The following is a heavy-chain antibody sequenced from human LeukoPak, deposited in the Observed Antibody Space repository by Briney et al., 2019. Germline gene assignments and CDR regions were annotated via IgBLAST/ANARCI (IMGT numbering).Heavy chain of an antibody. CDR3: ARRDTSGYFSDY. V-gene: IGHV3-64*01. CDR1: GFSFSTYA. D-gene: IGHD6-19*01. Sequence: GGSLRLSCAASGFSFSTYAMSWVRQAPGKGLEYVAAISSNGGNTYYPNSVKGRFTISRDNSKNTLYLQMGSLRVEDMAVYYCARRDTSGYFSDYWGQGALVTVSS. J-gene: IGHJ4*02. CDR2: ISSNGGNT.